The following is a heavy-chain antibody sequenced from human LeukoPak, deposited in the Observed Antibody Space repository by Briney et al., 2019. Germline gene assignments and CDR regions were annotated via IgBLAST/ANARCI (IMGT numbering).Heavy chain of an antibody. D-gene: IGHD2-15*01. J-gene: IGHJ4*02. Sequence: SETLSLTCTVSGGSISSYYWSWIRQPPGKGLEWIGYIYYSGSTNYNPSPKSRVTISVDTSKNQFSLKLSSVTAADTAVYYCAIMTLGYCSGGSCYEGLDYWGQGTLVTVSS. CDR1: GGSISSYY. CDR3: AIMTLGYCSGGSCYEGLDY. CDR2: IYYSGST. V-gene: IGHV4-59*01.